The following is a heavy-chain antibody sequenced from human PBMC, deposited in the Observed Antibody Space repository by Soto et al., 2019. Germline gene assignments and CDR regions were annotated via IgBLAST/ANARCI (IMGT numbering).Heavy chain of an antibody. CDR1: GFTFNNYG. J-gene: IGHJ4*02. CDR2: ISNDGDDK. CDR3: AKEGIELWSAFDY. V-gene: IGHV3-30*18. Sequence: QVQLVESGGGVVQPGRSLRLSCAASGFTFNNYGIHWVRQAPGKGLEWVAVISNDGDDKYYADSVKGRFTISRDNSRNKLYLQMHSMRPADTAMYYCAKEGIELWSAFDYWGQGTLVTVSS. D-gene: IGHD3-10*01.